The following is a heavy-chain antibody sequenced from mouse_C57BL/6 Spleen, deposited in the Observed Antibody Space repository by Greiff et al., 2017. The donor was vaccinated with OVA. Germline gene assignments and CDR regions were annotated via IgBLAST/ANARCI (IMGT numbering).Heavy chain of an antibody. V-gene: IGHV1-54*01. CDR2: INPGSGGT. Sequence: QVQLKQSGAELVRPGTSVKVSCKASGYAFTNYLIEWVKQRPGQGLEWIGVINPGSGGTNYNEKFKGKATLTADKSSSTAYMQLSSLTSEDSAVYFCASYYDYDDWYFDVWGTGTTVTVSS. CDR1: GYAFTNYL. CDR3: ASYYDYDDWYFDV. J-gene: IGHJ1*03. D-gene: IGHD2-4*01.